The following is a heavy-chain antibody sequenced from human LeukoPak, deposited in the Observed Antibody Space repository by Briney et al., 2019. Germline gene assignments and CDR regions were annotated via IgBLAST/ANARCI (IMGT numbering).Heavy chain of an antibody. CDR1: GFTFSSYG. Sequence: GGSLRLSCAASGFTFSSYGMSWVRQAPGKGLEWVSAISGSGGSTYYADSVKGPFTISRDNSKNTLYLQMNSLRAEDTAVYYCAKGMDTAMVGFDYWGQGTLVTVSS. CDR2: ISGSGGST. J-gene: IGHJ4*02. D-gene: IGHD5-18*01. CDR3: AKGMDTAMVGFDY. V-gene: IGHV3-23*01.